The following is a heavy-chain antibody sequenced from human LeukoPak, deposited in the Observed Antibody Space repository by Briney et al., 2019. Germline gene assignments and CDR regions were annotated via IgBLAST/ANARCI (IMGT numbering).Heavy chain of an antibody. D-gene: IGHD6-19*01. J-gene: IGHJ4*02. V-gene: IGHV3-7*01. CDR2: IKQDGSNQ. CDR3: ARFSRSIPVVF. CDR1: GLSFSSFW. Sequence: GGSLRLSCAASGLSFSSFWMSWVRLTPGKGLEWVANIKQDGSNQQYVDSVKGRFTISRDNAKNSLYLQMNSLRVEDTAVYYCARFSRSIPVVFWGQGTLVTVSP.